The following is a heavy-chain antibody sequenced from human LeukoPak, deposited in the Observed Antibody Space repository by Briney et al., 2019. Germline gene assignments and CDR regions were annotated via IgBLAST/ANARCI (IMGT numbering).Heavy chain of an antibody. J-gene: IGHJ4*02. CDR3: ARFRLSAIFGVVISGLFDY. CDR1: GGSISSSSYY. V-gene: IGHV4-39*01. CDR2: IYYSGST. D-gene: IGHD3-3*01. Sequence: SETLSLTCTVSGGSISSSSYYWGWIRQPPGKGLEWIGSIYYSGSTYYNPSLKSRVTISVDTSKNQFSLKLSSVTAADTAVYYCARFRLSAIFGVVISGLFDYWGQGTLVTVSS.